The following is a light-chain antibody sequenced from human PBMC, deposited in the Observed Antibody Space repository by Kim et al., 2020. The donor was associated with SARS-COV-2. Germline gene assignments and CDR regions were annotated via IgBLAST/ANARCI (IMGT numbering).Light chain of an antibody. V-gene: IGKV2-30*02. CDR2: KVS. J-gene: IGKJ1*01. Sequence: DVVMTQSPLSLPVTLGQPASISCRSSQSLVHSDGNTYLNWFQQRPGQSPRRLIYKVSNRDSGVPDRFSGSGSGTDFTLKISRVEAEDVGVYYCMKGTHWPPTFGQGTKVDSK. CDR1: QSLVHSDGNTY. CDR3: MKGTHWPPT.